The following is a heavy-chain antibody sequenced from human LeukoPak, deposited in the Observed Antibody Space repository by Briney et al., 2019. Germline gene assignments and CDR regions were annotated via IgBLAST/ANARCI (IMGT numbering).Heavy chain of an antibody. J-gene: IGHJ4*02. CDR3: APGESGDY. D-gene: IGHD3-3*01. CDR1: GFTFSSYG. V-gene: IGHV3-30*03. CDR2: ISYDGSNK. Sequence: GGSLRLSCAASGFTFSSYGMHWVRQAPGKGLEWVAVISYDGSNKYYADSVKGRSTISRDNSKNTLYLQMNSLRAEDTAVYYCAPGESGDYWGQGTLVTVSS.